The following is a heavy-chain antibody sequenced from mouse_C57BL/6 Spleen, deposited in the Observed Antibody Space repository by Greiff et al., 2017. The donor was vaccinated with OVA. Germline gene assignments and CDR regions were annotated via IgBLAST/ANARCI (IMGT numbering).Heavy chain of an antibody. CDR3: ARPYDYDGDWFAY. D-gene: IGHD2-4*01. Sequence: VQLKQSGPELVKPGDSVKISCKASGYSFTGYFMNWVMQSHGKSLEWIGRINPYNGDTFSNQKFKGKATLTVDKSSSTAHMELRSLTSEDSAVYYCARPYDYDGDWFAYWGQGTLVTVSA. CDR1: GYSFTGYF. V-gene: IGHV1-20*01. J-gene: IGHJ3*01. CDR2: INPYNGDT.